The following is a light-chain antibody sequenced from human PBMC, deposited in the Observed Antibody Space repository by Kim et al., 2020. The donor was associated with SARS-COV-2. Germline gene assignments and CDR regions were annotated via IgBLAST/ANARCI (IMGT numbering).Light chain of an antibody. Sequence: SYELTQPPSVSVSPGQTASITCSGDKLGDKYACWYQQKPGQSPVVVIYQDSKRPSGIPERFSGSNSGNTATLTISGTPAMDEADYYCQAWDSSHGVFGTGTKVTVL. CDR1: KLGDKY. J-gene: IGLJ1*01. V-gene: IGLV3-1*01. CDR3: QAWDSSHGV. CDR2: QDS.